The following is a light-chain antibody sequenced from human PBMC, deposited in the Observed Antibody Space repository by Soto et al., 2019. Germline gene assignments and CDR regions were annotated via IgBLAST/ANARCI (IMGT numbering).Light chain of an antibody. J-gene: IGKJ2*01. V-gene: IGKV3-15*01. Sequence: EIVMTQSPATLSVSPGERVTLSCRASQSVSSNLAWYQQKPGQAPSLLIYGASTRATGIPARFSGRGSGTEFTLTISSLQSEDFAVYYCQQYNNWPPYTFGQETKLEIK. CDR2: GAS. CDR1: QSVSSN. CDR3: QQYNNWPPYT.